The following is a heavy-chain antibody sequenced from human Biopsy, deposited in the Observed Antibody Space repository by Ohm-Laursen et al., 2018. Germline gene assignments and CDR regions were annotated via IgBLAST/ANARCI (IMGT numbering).Heavy chain of an antibody. D-gene: IGHD6-19*01. CDR3: ARGRLGAVARFDY. CDR1: GGSFSGYY. J-gene: IGHJ4*02. CDR2: INHSGST. V-gene: IGHV4-34*01. Sequence: PSETLSLTCAVYGGSFSGYYWSWIRQPPGKGLEWIGEINHSGSTNYNPSLKSRVTISVDTSKNQFSLKLSSVTAADTAVYYCARGRLGAVARFDYWGQGTLVTVSS.